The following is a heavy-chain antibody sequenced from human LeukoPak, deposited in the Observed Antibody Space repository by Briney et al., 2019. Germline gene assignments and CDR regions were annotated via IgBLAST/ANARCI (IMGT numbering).Heavy chain of an antibody. CDR2: IKSKTDGGTT. J-gene: IGHJ4*02. D-gene: IGHD2-21*02. CDR1: GFTFSSYA. CDR3: TTGYCGGDCYPYYFDY. V-gene: IGHV3-15*01. Sequence: PGRSLRLSCAASGFTFSSYAMHWVRQAPGKGLEWVGRIKSKTDGGTTDYAAPVKGRFTISRDDSKNTLYLQMNSLKTEDTAVYYCTTGYCGGDCYPYYFDYWGQGTLVTVSS.